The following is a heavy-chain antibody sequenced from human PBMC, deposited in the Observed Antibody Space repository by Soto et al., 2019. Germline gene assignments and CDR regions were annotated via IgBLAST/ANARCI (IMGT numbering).Heavy chain of an antibody. Sequence: SETLSLTCPVSGASISDFYWSWIRQSAGNRLEWIGRIYTRGSTDYNPSLKSRVTISIDTSKNQLSLRLTSGTAADTAVYYCARGGTYYLDSWGQGTLVTVSS. CDR3: ARGGTYYLDS. J-gene: IGHJ4*02. V-gene: IGHV4-4*07. CDR2: IYTRGST. D-gene: IGHD1-26*01. CDR1: GASISDFY.